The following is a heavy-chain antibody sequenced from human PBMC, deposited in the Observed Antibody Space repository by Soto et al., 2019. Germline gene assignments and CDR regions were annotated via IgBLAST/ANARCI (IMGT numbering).Heavy chain of an antibody. CDR1: GFTFSSYG. Sequence: QVQLVESGGGVVQPGRSLRLSCAASGFTFSSYGMHWVRQAPGKGLEWVAVISYDGSNKYYADSVKGRFTISRDNSKNTLYLQMNSLRAEDTAVYYCAKDALEYCGGDCYLDYWGQGTLVTVSS. CDR2: ISYDGSNK. V-gene: IGHV3-30*18. CDR3: AKDALEYCGGDCYLDY. D-gene: IGHD2-21*02. J-gene: IGHJ4*02.